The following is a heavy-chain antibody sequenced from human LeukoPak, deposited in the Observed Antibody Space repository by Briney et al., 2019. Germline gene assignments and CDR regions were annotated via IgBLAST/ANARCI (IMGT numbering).Heavy chain of an antibody. Sequence: GGSLRLSCAASGFPFSSYWMHWVRQAPGKGLVWVSRITSDGSSTSYAESVKGRFTISRDNAKNTLYLQMNSLRVEDTAVYYCAKDVTSAAEEPFDYWGQGTLVTVSS. CDR1: GFPFSSYW. D-gene: IGHD6-13*01. V-gene: IGHV3-74*01. CDR2: ITSDGSST. CDR3: AKDVTSAAEEPFDY. J-gene: IGHJ4*02.